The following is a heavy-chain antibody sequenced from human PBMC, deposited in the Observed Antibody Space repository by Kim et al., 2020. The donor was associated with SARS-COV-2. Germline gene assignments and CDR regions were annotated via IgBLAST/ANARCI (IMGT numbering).Heavy chain of an antibody. CDR2: INHSGST. Sequence: SETLSLTCAVYGGSFSGYYWSWIRQPPGKGLEWVGEINHSGSTNYNPSLKSRVTISVDTSKNQFSLKLSSVTAADTAVYYCARGPRIAVAVGYFQHWGQGTLVTVSS. V-gene: IGHV4-34*01. CDR3: ARGPRIAVAVGYFQH. J-gene: IGHJ1*01. CDR1: GGSFSGYY. D-gene: IGHD6-19*01.